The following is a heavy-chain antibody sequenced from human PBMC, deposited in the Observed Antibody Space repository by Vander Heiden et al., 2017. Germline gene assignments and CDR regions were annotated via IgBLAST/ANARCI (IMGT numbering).Heavy chain of an antibody. CDR2: IIPILGIA. Sequence: QVQLVQSGAEVKKPGSSVKVSCKASGGTFCSYAISWVRQAPGQGLEWMGGIIPILGIANYAQKCQGRVTITADKSTSTAYMELSSLRSEDTAVYYCARDKYDSSGYYYGMDVWGQGTTVTVSS. V-gene: IGHV1-69*10. CDR3: ARDKYDSSGYYYGMDV. CDR1: GGTFCSYA. J-gene: IGHJ6*02. D-gene: IGHD3-22*01.